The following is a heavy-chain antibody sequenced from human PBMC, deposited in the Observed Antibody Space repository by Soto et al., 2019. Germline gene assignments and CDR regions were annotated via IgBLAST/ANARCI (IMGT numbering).Heavy chain of an antibody. CDR3: ARGPLLAAGPLIDY. J-gene: IGHJ4*02. V-gene: IGHV4-39*01. Sequence: QLQLQESGPGLVKPSETLSLTCTVSGGSISSSSYYWGWIRQPPGKGLEWIGSIYYSGSTYYNPSLKSRVTISVDTYKNQFSLKLSSVTAADTAVYYCARGPLLAAGPLIDYWGQGTLVTVSS. CDR2: IYYSGST. CDR1: GGSISSSSYY. D-gene: IGHD6-6*01.